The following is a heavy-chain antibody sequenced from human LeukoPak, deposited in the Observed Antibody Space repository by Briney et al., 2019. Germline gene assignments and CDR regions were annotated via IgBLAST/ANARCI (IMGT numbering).Heavy chain of an antibody. CDR1: GASITAYY. CDR2: IYSTGDTDH. CDR3: ARDRPDGYTHGHYYYNMDV. V-gene: IGHV4-4*07. D-gene: IGHD5-18*01. J-gene: IGHJ6*03. Sequence: PSETLSLTCTVSGASITAYYWTWIRQSAGEGLGFIGRIYSTGDTDHNYNPSLASRVTISGATSKNQVSLRLKSVTAADTAVYYCARDRPDGYTHGHYYYNMDVWGKGTTVTVSS.